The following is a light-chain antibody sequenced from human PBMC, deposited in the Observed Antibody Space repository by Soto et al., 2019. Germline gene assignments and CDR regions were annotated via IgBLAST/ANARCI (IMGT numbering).Light chain of an antibody. CDR1: RSDVGTYNY. Sequence: LTQPPSASGSPGQAVTISCTGTRSDVGTYNYVSWYQQHPGKAPKLIIYEVSKRPSGVPDRFSGSKSGNTASLTVSGLQAEDEADYYCSSYAGRNNFYVFGTGTKVTVL. J-gene: IGLJ1*01. CDR2: EVS. V-gene: IGLV2-8*01. CDR3: SSYAGRNNFYV.